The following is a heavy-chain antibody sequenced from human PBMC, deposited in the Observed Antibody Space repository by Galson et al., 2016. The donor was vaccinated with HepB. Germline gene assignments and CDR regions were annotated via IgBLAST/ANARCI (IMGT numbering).Heavy chain of an antibody. CDR2: LGPDGSST. Sequence: SLRLSCAASGFTFSSYWMHWVRQGPGKGPVWVSRLGPDGSSTTYADSVKGRFTISRDNAKNTLYLQMSSLRADDTAVYYCVRYIVASATNDYWGQGALVTVSS. CDR3: VRYIVASATNDY. CDR1: GFTFSSYW. V-gene: IGHV3-74*01. D-gene: IGHD6-13*01. J-gene: IGHJ4*02.